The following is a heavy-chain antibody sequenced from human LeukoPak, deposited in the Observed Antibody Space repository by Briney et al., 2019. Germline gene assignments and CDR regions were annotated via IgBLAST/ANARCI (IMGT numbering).Heavy chain of an antibody. V-gene: IGHV1-69*04. J-gene: IGHJ6*02. CDR1: GGTFSSYA. Sequence: SVKVSCKASGGTFSSYAISWVRQAPGQGLEWMGRIIPILGIANYAQKFQGRVTITADKSTSTAYMELSSLRSEDTVVYYCARDRRGYSYAHYGMDVWGQGTTVTVSS. CDR2: IIPILGIA. CDR3: ARDRRGYSYAHYGMDV. D-gene: IGHD5-18*01.